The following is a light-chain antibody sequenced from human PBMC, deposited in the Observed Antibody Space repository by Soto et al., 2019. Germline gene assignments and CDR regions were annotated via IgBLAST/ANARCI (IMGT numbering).Light chain of an antibody. V-gene: IGKV4-1*01. CDR1: QSVLYSSNNKNY. J-gene: IGKJ3*01. CDR2: WAS. Sequence: DIVMTQSPDSLAVSLGERATINCKSSQSVLYSSNNKNYLAWYQQKPGQPPKLLIYWASTRESGVPERFSGSGSGTDFTLTISSLQAEDVEVYYCQQYYSTPPVTFGTGTKVDIK. CDR3: QQYYSTPPVT.